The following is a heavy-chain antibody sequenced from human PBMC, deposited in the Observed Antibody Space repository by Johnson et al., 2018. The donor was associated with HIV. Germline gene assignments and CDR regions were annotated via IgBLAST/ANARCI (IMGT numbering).Heavy chain of an antibody. CDR3: ARGSYDGDAFDL. CDR1: GFSFSNYD. V-gene: IGHV3-13*01. CDR2: IAATGDT. Sequence: EVRLVESGGGVVQPGGSLRLSCAASGFSFSNYDMHWVRQTAGRRLEWVSGIAATGDTYYPGSVKGRFTVSRENARNSLYLQLNSLRAGDSALYYCARGSYDGDAFDLWGQGTMVTVSS. D-gene: IGHD1-26*01. J-gene: IGHJ3*01.